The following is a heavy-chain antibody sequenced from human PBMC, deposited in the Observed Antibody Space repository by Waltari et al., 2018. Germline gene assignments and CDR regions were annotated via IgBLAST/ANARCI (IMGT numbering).Heavy chain of an antibody. CDR1: GVTIGPYT. CDR2: ISGSSNYI. CDR3: ARDQDSGFLSAFGWLDP. J-gene: IGHJ5*02. Sequence: EAQVVESGGGLVKAGGSRRLAGAAYGVTIGPYTMNWARQAPGKGLEWVSSISGSSNYIYYAESVRGRFTISRDNAKESVYLHLNSLRGDDTAVYYCARDQDSGFLSAFGWLDPWGQGTLVTVSS. V-gene: IGHV3-21*01. D-gene: IGHD3-3*01.